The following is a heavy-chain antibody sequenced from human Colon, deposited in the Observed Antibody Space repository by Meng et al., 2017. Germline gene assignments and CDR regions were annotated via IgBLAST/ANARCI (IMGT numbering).Heavy chain of an antibody. J-gene: IGHJ5*02. D-gene: IGHD3-10*01. CDR3: ARDQTYYGSGWFDP. CDR2: IHTSGNT. V-gene: IGHV4-61*02. CDR1: GDSVSRGSY. Sequence: QGQLQESGPGLVKPSQTLSLACTVSGDSVSRGSYWTWIRQSAGKGLEWIGRIHTSGNTNYNPSLKSRVSMSVDTSKNQVSLRLTSLTAADTAVYFCARDQTYYGSGWFDPWGQGTLVTVSS.